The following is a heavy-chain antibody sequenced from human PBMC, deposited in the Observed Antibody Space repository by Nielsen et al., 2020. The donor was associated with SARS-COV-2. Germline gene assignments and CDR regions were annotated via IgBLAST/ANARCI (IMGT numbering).Heavy chain of an antibody. CDR2: IYYSGST. CDR3: ARLVATTLRYFDWVAYFDY. D-gene: IGHD3-9*01. Sequence: SETLSLTCTVSGGSISSSSYYWGWIRQPPGKGLEWIGNIYYSGSTYYNPSLKSRVTISVDTSKNQFSLKLSSVTAADTAVYYCARLVATTLRYFDWVAYFDYWGQGTLVTVSS. CDR1: GGSISSSSYY. V-gene: IGHV4-39*01. J-gene: IGHJ4*02.